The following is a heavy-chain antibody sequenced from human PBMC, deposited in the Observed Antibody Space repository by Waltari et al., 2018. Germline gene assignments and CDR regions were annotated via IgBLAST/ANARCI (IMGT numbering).Heavy chain of an antibody. CDR1: GGTFSSYA. CDR2: IIPIFGTA. CDR3: ASDPRRKAGTEGYYYYYYYMDV. J-gene: IGHJ6*03. V-gene: IGHV1-69*05. D-gene: IGHD6-19*01. Sequence: QVQLVQSGAEVKKPGSSVKVSCKASGGTFSSYAISWVRQAPGQGLEWMGGIIPIFGTANYAQKFQGRVTITTAESTSTAYMGLSSLRSEDTAVYYCASDPRRKAGTEGYYYYYYYMDVWGKGTTVTVSS.